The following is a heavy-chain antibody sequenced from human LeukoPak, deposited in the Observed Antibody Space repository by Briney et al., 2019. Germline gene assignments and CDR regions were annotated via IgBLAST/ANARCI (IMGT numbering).Heavy chain of an antibody. D-gene: IGHD6-13*01. V-gene: IGHV3-33*01. CDR1: GFAFSRYG. J-gene: IGHJ4*02. CDR2: IWDDGCNQ. Sequence: SGGSLRLSCAASGFAFSRYGMHWVRQAPGKGLEWVAVIWDDGCNQKCADSVKGRFTISRDNSKNTLYLQMNSLRGEDTAVYYCARGRGSSWYFDYWGQGTLVTVSS. CDR3: ARGRGSSWYFDY.